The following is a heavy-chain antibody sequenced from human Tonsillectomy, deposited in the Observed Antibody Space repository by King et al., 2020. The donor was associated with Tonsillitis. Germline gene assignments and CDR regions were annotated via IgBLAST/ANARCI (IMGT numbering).Heavy chain of an antibody. J-gene: IGHJ4*02. Sequence: QLVQSGAEVKKPGASVKVSCKASGYTFNSYGISWVRQAPGQGLEWIGWISAYNGDTDFAQKFQGRVTMTTDTSTSTAFMELRSLRSDDTAVYYCAREDRDSSGXYFPSDYWGQGILVTVSS. CDR2: ISAYNGDT. D-gene: IGHD6-19*01. CDR1: GYTFNSYG. V-gene: IGHV1-18*04. CDR3: AREDRDSSGXYFPSDY.